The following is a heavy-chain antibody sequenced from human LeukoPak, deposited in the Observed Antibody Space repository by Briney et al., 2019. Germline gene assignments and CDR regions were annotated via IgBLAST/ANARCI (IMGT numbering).Heavy chain of an antibody. J-gene: IGHJ4*02. CDR3: AKEEVPNDY. D-gene: IGHD1-1*01. CDR2: ISISGEAT. CDR1: GFTFRRSD. Sequence: PGGSLRLSCEVSGFTFRRSDMSWVRQAPGKGLEWVSGISISGEATYYADSVQGRFTISRDNPKNTVYLQMYDLRGHVKAVDYCAKEEVPNDYWGQGILVTVSS. V-gene: IGHV3-23*01.